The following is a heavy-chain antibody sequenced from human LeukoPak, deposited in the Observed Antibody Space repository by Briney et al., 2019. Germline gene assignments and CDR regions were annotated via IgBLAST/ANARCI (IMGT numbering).Heavy chain of an antibody. Sequence: GGSLRLSCAASGFTLSSYSMNWVRQAPGKGLKWVSHITSGGSTISYADSVKGRFTISRDIAKNSLYPQMNSLRAEDTAVYYCARSRSGYYMDVWGKGTTVTVSS. D-gene: IGHD3-10*01. J-gene: IGHJ6*03. V-gene: IGHV3-48*01. CDR3: ARSRSGYYMDV. CDR1: GFTLSSYS. CDR2: ITSGGSTI.